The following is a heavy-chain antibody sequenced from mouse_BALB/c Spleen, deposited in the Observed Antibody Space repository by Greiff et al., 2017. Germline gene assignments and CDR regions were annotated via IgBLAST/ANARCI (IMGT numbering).Heavy chain of an antibody. CDR1: GYTFTSYW. CDR3: ARGGPFDY. Sequence: QVQLQQPGAELVKPGASVKLSCKASGYTFTSYWMHWVKQRPGQGLEWIGEINPSNGRTNYNEKFKSKATLTVDKSSSTAYMQLSSLTSEDSAVYYCARGGPFDYWGQGTTLTVSS. J-gene: IGHJ2*01. V-gene: IGHV1S81*02. CDR2: INPSNGRT.